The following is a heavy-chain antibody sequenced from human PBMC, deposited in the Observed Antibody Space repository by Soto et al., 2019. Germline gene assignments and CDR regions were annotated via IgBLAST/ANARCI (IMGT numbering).Heavy chain of an antibody. CDR3: ARGAGSYSGGGYSDF. J-gene: IGHJ4*02. V-gene: IGHV4-59*08. Sequence: QVQLQESGPGLVKPSETLSLTCTVSGGSINNYYWNWIRQPPGKGPEWIGFIYDSGRSSYNPSLKSRVSISVYTSKNHFSLKLSSVTAADTGVYYCARGAGSYSGGGYSDFWGQGTLVTVSS. CDR1: GGSINNYY. CDR2: IYDSGRS. D-gene: IGHD6-19*01.